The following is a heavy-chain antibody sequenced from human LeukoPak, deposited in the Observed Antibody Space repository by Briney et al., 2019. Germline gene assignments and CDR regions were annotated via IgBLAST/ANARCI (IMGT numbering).Heavy chain of an antibody. D-gene: IGHD4-11*01. CDR3: VREATVSFYYFYYMDV. CDR1: GFTFSNYY. CDR2: IREDGGQK. V-gene: IGHV3-7*01. Sequence: GGSLRLSCTASGFTFSNYYMSWVRQAPGKGLEWVANIREDGGQKNYVDSVKGRITISRDNGENSLSLQMNSLRAEDTAVYYCVREATVSFYYFYYMDVWGNGTTVTVS. J-gene: IGHJ6*03.